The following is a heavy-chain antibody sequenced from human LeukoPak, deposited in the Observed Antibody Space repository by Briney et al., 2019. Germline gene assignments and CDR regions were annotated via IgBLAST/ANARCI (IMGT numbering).Heavy chain of an antibody. CDR1: GGSFSGYY. V-gene: IGHV4-34*01. CDR2: INHSGST. CDR3: ARRHYCSSTSCYQPLYYFDY. Sequence: SETLSLTCAVYGGSFSGYYWSWIRQPPGKGLEWIGEINHSGSTNYNPSLKSRVTISVDTSKNQFSLKLSSVTAADTAVYYCARRHYCSSTSCYQPLYYFDYWGQGTLVTVSS. D-gene: IGHD2-2*01. J-gene: IGHJ4*02.